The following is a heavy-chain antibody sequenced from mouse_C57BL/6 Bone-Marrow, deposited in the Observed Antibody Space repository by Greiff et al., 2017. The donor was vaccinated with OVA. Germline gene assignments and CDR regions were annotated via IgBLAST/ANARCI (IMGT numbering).Heavy chain of an antibody. V-gene: IGHV6-3*01. J-gene: IGHJ4*01. Sequence: DVKLQESGGGLVQPGGSMKLSCVASGFTFSNYWMNWVRQSPEKGLEWVAQIRLKSDNYATHYAESVKGRFTISRDDSKSSVYLQMNNLRAEDTGIYYCTERGLRRRAMDYWGQGTSVTVSS. D-gene: IGHD2-4*01. CDR1: GFTFSNYW. CDR3: TERGLRRRAMDY. CDR2: IRLKSDNYAT.